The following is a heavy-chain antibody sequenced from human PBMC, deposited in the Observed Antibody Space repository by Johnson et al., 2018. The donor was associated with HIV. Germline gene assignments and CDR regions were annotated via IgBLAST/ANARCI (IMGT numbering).Heavy chain of an antibody. J-gene: IGHJ3*02. Sequence: EQLVESGRGVVRPGGSLRLSCAASGFTFSSYWMHWVRQAPGKGLVWVSRINSDGSSTSYADSVKGRFTISRDNAKNTLYLQMNSLRAEDTAVYYCARGLHTGYCSGGSCYGARAFDIWGQGTMVTVSS. CDR1: GFTFSSYW. CDR2: INSDGSST. V-gene: IGHV3-74*02. CDR3: ARGLHTGYCSGGSCYGARAFDI. D-gene: IGHD2-15*01.